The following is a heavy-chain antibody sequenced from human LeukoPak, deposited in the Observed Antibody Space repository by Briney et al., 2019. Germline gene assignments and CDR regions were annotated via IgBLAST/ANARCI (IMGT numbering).Heavy chain of an antibody. J-gene: IGHJ4*02. Sequence: SETLSLTCTVSGGSISSSSYYWGWIRQSPGKGLEWIGSIYYSGSTYYNPSLKSRVTISVDTSKNQFSLKLSSATAADTAVYYCASRGSYCSGGSCHGDYWGQGTLVTVSS. V-gene: IGHV4-39*01. D-gene: IGHD2-15*01. CDR3: ASRGSYCSGGSCHGDY. CDR2: IYYSGST. CDR1: GGSISSSSYY.